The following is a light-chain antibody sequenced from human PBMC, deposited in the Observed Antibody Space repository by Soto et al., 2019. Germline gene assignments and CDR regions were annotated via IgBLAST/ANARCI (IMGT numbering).Light chain of an antibody. Sequence: IVMTQSPLALPVTPGEPASISRRSSQSLLHTNGYNYLDWYLQKPGQSPQILIFLGSDRASGVPDRFSGSGSGTDFTLKISRVEAEDVGVYYCMQTLQSPLTFGGGTKVDIK. J-gene: IGKJ4*01. CDR1: QSLLHTNGYNY. CDR2: LGS. V-gene: IGKV2-28*01. CDR3: MQTLQSPLT.